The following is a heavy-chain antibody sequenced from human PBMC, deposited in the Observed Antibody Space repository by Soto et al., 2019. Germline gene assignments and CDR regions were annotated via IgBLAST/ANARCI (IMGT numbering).Heavy chain of an antibody. CDR3: ARVLDGAFDI. Sequence: GGSLRLSCAASGFTFSNYAMDWVRQAPGKGLECVSAISGSGGDTYYADSVKGRFTISRENAKNSLYLQMNSLRAGDTAVYYCARVLDGAFDIWGQGTMVTVSS. CDR2: ISGSGGDT. J-gene: IGHJ3*02. V-gene: IGHV3-23*01. CDR1: GFTFSNYA.